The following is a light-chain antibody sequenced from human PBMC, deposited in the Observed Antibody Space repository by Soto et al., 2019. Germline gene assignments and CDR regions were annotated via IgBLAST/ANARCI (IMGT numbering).Light chain of an antibody. CDR2: GAS. Sequence: EIVMTQSPATLSVSPGERATLSCRASQSVSSNLAWYQQKPGQAPRLLIYGASTRATGIPARFSGSGSGTEFALTISSLQSEDFAVYYGQQYHNWSPMYTVGQGTKLEIK. CDR1: QSVSSN. CDR3: QQYHNWSPMYT. V-gene: IGKV3-15*01. J-gene: IGKJ2*01.